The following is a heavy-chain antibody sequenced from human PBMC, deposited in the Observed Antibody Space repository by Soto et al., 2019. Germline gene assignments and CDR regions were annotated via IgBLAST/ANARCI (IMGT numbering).Heavy chain of an antibody. Sequence: QVHLVQAGAEVKKPGSSVKVSCRASGGTFNRYSISWVRQAPGQGLEWMGRILTMFGITNYAQKFKGRVMITADKSANTACMDVSGLRSEDTAMYYCATFYGGDCTTTTCYGDFDYWGQGTLVTVSS. CDR2: ILTMFGIT. CDR1: GGTFNRYS. J-gene: IGHJ4*02. CDR3: ATFYGGDCTTTTCYGDFDY. D-gene: IGHD2-2*01. V-gene: IGHV1-69*02.